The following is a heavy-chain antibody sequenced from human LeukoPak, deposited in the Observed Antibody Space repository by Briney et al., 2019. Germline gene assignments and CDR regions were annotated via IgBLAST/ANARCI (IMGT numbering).Heavy chain of an antibody. V-gene: IGHV7-4-1*02. Sequence: ASVKVSCKASGYTFTTYAMNWVRQAPGQGLEWMGWINTDTGNPTYAQGFTGRFVFSLDTSVSTAYLQISSLKAEDTAVYYCARGFCSGGTCPTFIDYWGQGTLVTVSS. CDR3: ARGFCSGGTCPTFIDY. J-gene: IGHJ4*02. CDR1: GYTFTTYA. CDR2: INTDTGNP. D-gene: IGHD2-15*01.